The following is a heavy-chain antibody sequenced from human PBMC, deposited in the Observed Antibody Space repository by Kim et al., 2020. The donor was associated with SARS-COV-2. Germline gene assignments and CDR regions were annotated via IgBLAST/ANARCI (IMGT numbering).Heavy chain of an antibody. J-gene: IGHJ4*02. Sequence: GGSLRLSCAASGFTFSSYAMSWVRQAPGKGLEWVSAISGSGGSTYYADSVKGRFTISRDNSKNTLYLQMNSLRAEDTAVYYCAKVGGFPGYCSGGSCSDFDYWGQGTLVTVSS. D-gene: IGHD2-15*01. CDR3: AKVGGFPGYCSGGSCSDFDY. CDR2: ISGSGGST. V-gene: IGHV3-23*01. CDR1: GFTFSSYA.